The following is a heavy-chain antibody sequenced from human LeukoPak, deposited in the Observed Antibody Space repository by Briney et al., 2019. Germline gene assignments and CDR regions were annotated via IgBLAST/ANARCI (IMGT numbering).Heavy chain of an antibody. CDR1: GYTFTNYA. D-gene: IGHD6-19*01. CDR3: ARGSIAVAGDDAFDV. CDR2: IIPIFGTA. Sequence: GASVKVSCKASGYTFTNYAMSWVRQAPGQGLEWMGGIIPIFGTANYAQKFQGRVTITADESTSTAYMELSSLRSEDTAVYYCARGSIAVAGDDAFDVWGQGTMVTVSS. V-gene: IGHV1-69*13. J-gene: IGHJ3*01.